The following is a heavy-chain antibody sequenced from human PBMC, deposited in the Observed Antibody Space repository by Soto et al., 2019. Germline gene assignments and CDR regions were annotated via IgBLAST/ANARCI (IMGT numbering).Heavy chain of an antibody. D-gene: IGHD2-2*01. Sequence: EVQLVESGGGLVQPGGSLRLSCAASGFTFSSYSMNWVRQAPGKGLEWVSYISSSSSTIYYADSVKGRFTISRDNAKNSLYLQMNSLRAEDTAVYYCARLYCSSTSCYFYYYMDVWGKGTTVTVSS. J-gene: IGHJ6*03. CDR2: ISSSSSTI. CDR3: ARLYCSSTSCYFYYYMDV. V-gene: IGHV3-48*01. CDR1: GFTFSSYS.